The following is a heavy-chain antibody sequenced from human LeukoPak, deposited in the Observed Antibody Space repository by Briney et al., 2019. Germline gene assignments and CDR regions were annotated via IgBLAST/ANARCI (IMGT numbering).Heavy chain of an antibody. V-gene: IGHV3-30*04. Sequence: GGSLRLSCAASGFTFSSYAMHWVRHAPGKGLGWVAVVSYDGSNKYYANSVKGRFTISRDKSKNTLHLQMNSLRAEDTAIYYCARDTSFAVGATLDFWGQGPLVTVSS. D-gene: IGHD1-26*01. CDR2: VSYDGSNK. J-gene: IGHJ4*02. CDR1: GFTFSSYA. CDR3: ARDTSFAVGATLDF.